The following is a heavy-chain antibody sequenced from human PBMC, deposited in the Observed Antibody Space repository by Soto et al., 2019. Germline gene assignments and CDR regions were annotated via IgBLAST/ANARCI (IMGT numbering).Heavy chain of an antibody. CDR3: ARHSKSRQLSYYYYYGMDV. J-gene: IGHJ6*02. CDR1: GGSISSYY. CDR2: IYYSGST. D-gene: IGHD2-2*01. V-gene: IGHV4-59*08. Sequence: QVQLQESGPGLVKPSETLSLTCTVSGGSISSYYWSWIRQPPGKGLEWIGYIYYSGSTNYNPSLKSRVTISVDTSKNQFSLKLSSVTAADTAVYYCARHSKSRQLSYYYYYGMDVWGQGTTVTVSS.